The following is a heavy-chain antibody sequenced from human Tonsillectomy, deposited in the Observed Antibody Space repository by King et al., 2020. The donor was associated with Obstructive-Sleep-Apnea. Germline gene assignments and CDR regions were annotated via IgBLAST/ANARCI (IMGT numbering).Heavy chain of an antibody. CDR3: ASLTWEHWFDP. CDR2: IYYIGTF. D-gene: IGHD1-1*01. Sequence: QLQESGPGLVKPSETLSLTCTVSGGSISSHYWSCIRQPPGKGLEWVGYIYYIGTFYYNPSLKSRVTMSVDTSKNKFSRKRSSVTAADTAVYYCASLTWEHWFDPWGQGTLVTVSS. CDR1: GGSISSHY. V-gene: IGHV4-59*08. J-gene: IGHJ5*02.